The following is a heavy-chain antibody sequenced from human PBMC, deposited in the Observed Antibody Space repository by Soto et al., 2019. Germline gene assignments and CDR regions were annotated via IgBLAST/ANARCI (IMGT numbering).Heavy chain of an antibody. V-gene: IGHV4-59*01. CDR1: GGSISSYY. J-gene: IGHJ4*02. CDR3: AREGSSSWTCDY. Sequence: QVQLQESGPGLVKPSETLSLTCTVSGGSISSYYWSWIRKPPGKGLEWIGYIYYSGSTNYNPALKSRVTIPVDTSKNQSSLKLSSVTAADTAVYYCAREGSSSWTCDYWGQGTLVTVSS. D-gene: IGHD6-13*01. CDR2: IYYSGST.